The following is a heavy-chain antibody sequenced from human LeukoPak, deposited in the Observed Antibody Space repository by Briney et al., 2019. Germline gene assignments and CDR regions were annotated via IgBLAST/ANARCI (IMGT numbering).Heavy chain of an antibody. CDR3: AKELTPRDY. V-gene: IGHV3-23*01. Sequence: GSLRLSCAGSGFTFSSYAMSWVRQAPGKGPEWVSGISGSGGSTYYADSVKGRFTISRDNSKNTLYLQMNRLRAEDTAVYYCAKELTPRDYWGQGTLVTVSS. J-gene: IGHJ4*02. CDR1: GFTFSSYA. CDR2: ISGSGGST.